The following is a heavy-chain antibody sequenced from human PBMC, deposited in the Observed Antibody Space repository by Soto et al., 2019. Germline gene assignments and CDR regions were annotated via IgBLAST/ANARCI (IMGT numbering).Heavy chain of an antibody. CDR3: ARDLHITIFGVVIPTRAFDI. D-gene: IGHD3-3*01. Sequence: GASVKVSCKASGYTFTSYDINWVRQATGQGLEWMGWMNPNSGNTGYAQKFQGRVTMTRNTSISTAYMELSSLRSEDTAVYYCARDLHITIFGVVIPTRAFDIWGQGTMVTVSS. V-gene: IGHV1-8*01. CDR2: MNPNSGNT. J-gene: IGHJ3*02. CDR1: GYTFTSYD.